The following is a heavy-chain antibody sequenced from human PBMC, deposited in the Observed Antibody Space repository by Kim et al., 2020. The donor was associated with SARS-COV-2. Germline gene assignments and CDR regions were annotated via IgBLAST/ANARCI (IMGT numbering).Heavy chain of an antibody. CDR1: GGSFSGYY. Sequence: SETLSLTCAVYGGSFSGYYWSWIRQPPGKGLEWIGEINHSGSTNYNPSLKSRVTISVDTSKNQFSLKLSSVTAADTAVYYCARVRRVPPAAAGTSYGMDVWGQGTTVTSSS. J-gene: IGHJ6*02. D-gene: IGHD6-13*01. CDR3: ARVRRVPPAAAGTSYGMDV. CDR2: INHSGST. V-gene: IGHV4-34*01.